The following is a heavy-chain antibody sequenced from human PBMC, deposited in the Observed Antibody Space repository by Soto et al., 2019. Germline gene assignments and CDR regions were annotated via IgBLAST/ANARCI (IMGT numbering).Heavy chain of an antibody. V-gene: IGHV4-4*07. J-gene: IGHJ5*02. D-gene: IGHD2-2*02. Sequence: SETLSLTCSVSGGSISDYYWSWIRRPAGKGLEWIGHIYNSGSTNYSPSLKSRVTILGDTSKNQFSLKLSAVTAADTAVYYCAKGGAGCTSTSCYTSGWLDPWGQGTLVTVSS. CDR1: GGSISDYY. CDR3: AKGGAGCTSTSCYTSGWLDP. CDR2: IYNSGST.